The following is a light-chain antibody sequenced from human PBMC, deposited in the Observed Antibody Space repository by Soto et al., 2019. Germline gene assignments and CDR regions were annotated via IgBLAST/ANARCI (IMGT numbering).Light chain of an antibody. CDR1: QTVTSGY. Sequence: EIVLTQSPGTLSLSPGEIASLSCRASQTVTSGYLAWYQQKPGQAPRLLIYAVSNRAAGIPDRFSGSESGTDFTLTISRLEPEDFAVYYCQHHGTFGQGTKVDI. CDR2: AVS. CDR3: QHHGT. J-gene: IGKJ1*01. V-gene: IGKV3-20*01.